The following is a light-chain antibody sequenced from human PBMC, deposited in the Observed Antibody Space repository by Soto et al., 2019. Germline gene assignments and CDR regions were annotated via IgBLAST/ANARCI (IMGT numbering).Light chain of an antibody. V-gene: IGLV1-51*01. CDR3: GTWDSSLVALV. CDR2: ENN. CDR1: SSNIGSHD. Sequence: QSVLTQPPSVSAAPGQKVTISCSGSSSNIGSHDVSWYQQLPGTAPKLLIFENNKRPSGIPDRFSGSKSGTSATLGITGLQTGDEADYFCGTWDSSLVALVFGGGTKLTVL. J-gene: IGLJ2*01.